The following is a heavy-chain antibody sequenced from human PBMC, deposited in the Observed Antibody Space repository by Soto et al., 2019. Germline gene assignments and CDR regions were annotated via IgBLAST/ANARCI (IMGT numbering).Heavy chain of an antibody. V-gene: IGHV4-38-2*01. Sequence: PSETLSLTCALSCYSIISGYYWGWLRQPPGKGLEWIGSIYHGGSTYYNPSLNSRVTLSIDMTNNHVSLILNSVTAADTAVYCARVGPWVPYYYDSSPYTFENWFDPWGQGTLVTVSS. J-gene: IGHJ5*02. CDR2: IYHGGST. CDR1: CYSIISGYY. D-gene: IGHD3-22*01. CDR3: ARVGPWVPYYYDSSPYTFENWFDP.